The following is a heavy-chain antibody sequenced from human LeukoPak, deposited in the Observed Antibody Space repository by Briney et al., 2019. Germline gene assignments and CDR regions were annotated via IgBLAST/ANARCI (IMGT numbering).Heavy chain of an antibody. V-gene: IGHV4-59*01. CDR3: ARVGASSDAFDI. CDR2: IYYSGST. Sequence: SETLSLTCTVSGGSISSYYWSWIRQPPGKGLEWIGYIYYSGSTNYNPSLKSRVTISVDTPKNQFSLKLSSVTAADTAVYYCARVGASSDAFDIWGQGTMVTVSS. D-gene: IGHD3-3*01. J-gene: IGHJ3*02. CDR1: GGSISSYY.